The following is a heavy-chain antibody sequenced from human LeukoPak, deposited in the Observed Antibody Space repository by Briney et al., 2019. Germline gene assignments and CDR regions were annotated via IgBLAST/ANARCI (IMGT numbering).Heavy chain of an antibody. Sequence: SETLSLTCTVSGGSISSHYYWIWIRLPPGKGLEWIGSIYYSGSTYYNPSLKSRVTISVDTSKNQFSLKLSSLTAAETAVYYCARQYGSGSSYTPVVDLWGQGTLVTVSS. J-gene: IGHJ4*02. D-gene: IGHD3-10*01. V-gene: IGHV4-39*01. CDR3: ARQYGSGSSYTPVVDL. CDR2: IYYSGST. CDR1: GGSISSHYY.